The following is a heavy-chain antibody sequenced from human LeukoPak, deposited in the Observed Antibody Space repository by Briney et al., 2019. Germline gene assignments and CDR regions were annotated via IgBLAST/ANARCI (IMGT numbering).Heavy chain of an antibody. Sequence: ASVKVSCKASGYTFTGYYMHWVRQAPGQGLEWMGWTNPNSGGTNYAQKFQGRVTMTRDTSISTAYMELSRLRSDDTAVYYCAKTQDYYGSGSYAFDIWGQGTMVTVSS. J-gene: IGHJ3*02. CDR3: AKTQDYYGSGSYAFDI. CDR2: TNPNSGGT. CDR1: GYTFTGYY. V-gene: IGHV1-2*02. D-gene: IGHD3-10*01.